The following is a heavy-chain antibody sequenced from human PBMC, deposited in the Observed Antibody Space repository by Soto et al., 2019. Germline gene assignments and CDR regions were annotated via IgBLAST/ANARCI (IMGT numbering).Heavy chain of an antibody. Sequence: EVQLVESGGGLVQPGGSLRLSCAASGFTFSLESMNWVRQAPGKGLEWVSYISRSSTGIHYADSVKGRFTISRDDATNSMHLQMNSLRDGDTAVYYCARAVTWGLDVWGQGTTVSISS. D-gene: IGHD3-10*01. V-gene: IGHV3-48*02. J-gene: IGHJ6*02. CDR2: ISRSSTGI. CDR1: GFTFSLES. CDR3: ARAVTWGLDV.